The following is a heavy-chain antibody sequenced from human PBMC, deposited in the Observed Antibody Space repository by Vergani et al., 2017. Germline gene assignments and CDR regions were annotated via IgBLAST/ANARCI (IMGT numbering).Heavy chain of an antibody. CDR1: GFTFSSYA. CDR3: LYYYGSGKTDY. CDR2: IYSGGST. D-gene: IGHD3-10*01. V-gene: IGHV3-NL1*01. J-gene: IGHJ4*02. Sequence: QVQLVESGGGVVQPGRSLRLSCAASGFTFSSYAMHWVRQAPGKGLEWVSVIYSGGSTYYADSVKGRFTISRDNSKNTLYLQMNSLRAEDTAVYYCLYYYGSGKTDYWGQGTLVTVSS.